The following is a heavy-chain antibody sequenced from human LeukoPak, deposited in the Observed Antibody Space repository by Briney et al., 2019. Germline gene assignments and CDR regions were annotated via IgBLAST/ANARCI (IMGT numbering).Heavy chain of an antibody. CDR2: IKQDGSEK. J-gene: IGHJ3*02. CDR3: ARVHCSGRGCFQRYDGFHI. V-gene: IGHV3-7*01. D-gene: IGHD2-15*01. CDR1: GFTFSSYW. Sequence: GGSLRLSCAASGFTFSSYWMSWVRQAPGKGLEWVANIKQDGSEKYYVDSVKGRFTISRDNAKNSLYLQMNSLRAEDTAVYYCARVHCSGRGCFQRYDGFHIWGQGTVVTVSS.